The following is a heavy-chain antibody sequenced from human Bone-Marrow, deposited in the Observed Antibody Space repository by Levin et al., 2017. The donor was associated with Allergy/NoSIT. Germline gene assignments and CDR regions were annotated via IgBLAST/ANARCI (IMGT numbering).Heavy chain of an antibody. V-gene: IGHV3-9*01. J-gene: IGHJ1*01. CDR3: AKVPSSFGGSYYFHH. D-gene: IGHD3-16*01. CDR1: GFTFDDFA. CDR2: INWNSNTL. Sequence: GGSLRLSCAASGFTFDDFAMHWVRQVPEKGLEWVSGINWNSNTLDYADSVKGRFPISRDNAKNSLYLQMNSLRPEDTAFYYCAKVPSSFGGSYYFHHWGRGTLVTVSS.